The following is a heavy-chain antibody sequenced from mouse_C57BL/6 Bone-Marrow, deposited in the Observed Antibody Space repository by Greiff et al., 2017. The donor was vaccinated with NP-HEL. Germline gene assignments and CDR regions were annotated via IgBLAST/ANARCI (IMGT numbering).Heavy chain of an antibody. J-gene: IGHJ3*01. D-gene: IGHD2-1*01. V-gene: IGHV1-82*01. CDR2: IYPGDGDT. Sequence: QVQLQQSGPELVKPGASVKISCKASGYAFSSSWMNWVKQRPGKGLEWIGRIYPGDGDTNYNGKFKGKATLTADKSSSTAYMQLSSLTSEDSAVYFCARGEDYYAYGGFAYWGQGTLVTVSA. CDR1: GYAFSSSW. CDR3: ARGEDYYAYGGFAY.